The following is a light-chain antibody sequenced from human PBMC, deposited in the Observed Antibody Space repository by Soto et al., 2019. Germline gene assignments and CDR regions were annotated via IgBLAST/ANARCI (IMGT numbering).Light chain of an antibody. CDR3: FLSYGGARL. V-gene: IGLV7-46*01. Sequence: QAVVTQEPSLTVSPGGTVTLTCGSSTGAVTSGHYPYWFQQKPGQAPRTLIYDTSNKHSWTPARFSGSLLGRKAALTLSGAQPEDGADYSCFLSYGGARLFGGGPKVAV. J-gene: IGLJ3*02. CDR2: DTS. CDR1: TGAVTSGHY.